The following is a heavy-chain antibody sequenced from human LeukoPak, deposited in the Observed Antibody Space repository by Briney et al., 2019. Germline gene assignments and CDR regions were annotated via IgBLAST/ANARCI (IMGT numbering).Heavy chain of an antibody. J-gene: IGHJ4*02. CDR3: TRARASYYFDY. V-gene: IGHV3-49*04. CDR1: VFTFGDYA. CDR2: IRSKAYGGTT. Sequence: GRALRLSCTASVFTFGDYAMSWVRQAPGKGLERVGFIRSKAYGGTTEYAASVKGRFTISRDDYRSIAYLQMSSLKTEDTDVYYCTRARASYYFDYWGQGTLVTVSS. D-gene: IGHD3-10*01.